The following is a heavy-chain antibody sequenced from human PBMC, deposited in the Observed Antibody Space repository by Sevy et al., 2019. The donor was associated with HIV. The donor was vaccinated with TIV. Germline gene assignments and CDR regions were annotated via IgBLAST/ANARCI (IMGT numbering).Heavy chain of an antibody. V-gene: IGHV7-4-1*02. D-gene: IGHD3-10*01. CDR1: GYTFITYA. CDR3: ARDITMVRGVPRWFDP. J-gene: IGHJ5*02. CDR2: INTNTGNP. Sequence: ASVKVSCKASGYTFITYAMNWVRQAPGQGLEWMGWINTNTGNPTYAQGFTGRFVFSLDTSVSTAYLQISSLKAEDTAVYYRARDITMVRGVPRWFDPWGQGTLVTVSS.